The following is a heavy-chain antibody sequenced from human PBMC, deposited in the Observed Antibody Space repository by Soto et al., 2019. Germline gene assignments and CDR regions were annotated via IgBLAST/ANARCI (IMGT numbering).Heavy chain of an antibody. J-gene: IGHJ6*03. V-gene: IGHV3-23*01. CDR3: ANLMVRGVPNMDV. CDR1: GFTFSSYA. CDR2: ISGSGGST. D-gene: IGHD3-10*01. Sequence: EVQLLESGGGLVQPGGSQRLSCAASGFTFSSYAMSWVRQAPGKGLEWVSAISGSGGSTYHADSVKGRFTISRDNSKNTLYLQMHGLRAEDTAVYYCANLMVRGVPNMDVWGKGTTVTVSS.